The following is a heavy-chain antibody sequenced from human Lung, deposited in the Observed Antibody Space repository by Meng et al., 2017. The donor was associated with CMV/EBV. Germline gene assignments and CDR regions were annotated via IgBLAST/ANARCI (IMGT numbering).Heavy chain of an antibody. V-gene: IGHV3-30*02. Sequence: GESXKISCAASGFIFSSYGMHWVRQAPGKGLEWVAFIRYDGSNKYYADSVKGRFTISRDNSKNTLYLQMNSLRAEDTAVYYCAKDGWGKATSRIDYWGHGTLVTVSS. CDR3: AKDGWGKATSRIDY. D-gene: IGHD6-19*01. J-gene: IGHJ4*03. CDR2: IRYDGSNK. CDR1: GFIFSSYG.